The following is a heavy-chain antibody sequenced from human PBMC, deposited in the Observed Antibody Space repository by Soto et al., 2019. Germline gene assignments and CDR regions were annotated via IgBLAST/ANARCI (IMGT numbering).Heavy chain of an antibody. CDR3: ARVGGDIVVVPTDAFDI. CDR1: GGSISSGGYY. J-gene: IGHJ3*02. D-gene: IGHD2-2*01. Sequence: QVQLQESGPGLVKPSQTLSLTCTVSGGSISSGGYYGSWIRQHPGKGLEWIGYIYYSGSTYYNPSLKSRVTISVDTSKNQFSLKLSSVTAADTAVYYCARVGGDIVVVPTDAFDIWGQGTMVTVSS. CDR2: IYYSGST. V-gene: IGHV4-31*03.